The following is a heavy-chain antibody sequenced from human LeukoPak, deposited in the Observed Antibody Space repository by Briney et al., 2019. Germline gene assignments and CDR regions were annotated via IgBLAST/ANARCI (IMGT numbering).Heavy chain of an antibody. D-gene: IGHD1-7*01. Sequence: GWSLRLSCAASGFTFSSYAMHWVRQAPGKGLEWVAVISYDGSNKYYADSVKGRFTISRDNSKNTLYLQMNSLRAEDTAVYYCVWNYAYWGQGTLVTVSS. CDR1: GFTFSSYA. V-gene: IGHV3-30*01. CDR2: ISYDGSNK. CDR3: VWNYAY. J-gene: IGHJ4*02.